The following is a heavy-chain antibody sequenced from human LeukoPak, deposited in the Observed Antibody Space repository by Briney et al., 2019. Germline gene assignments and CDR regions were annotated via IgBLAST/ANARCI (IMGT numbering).Heavy chain of an antibody. CDR3: ASTRSSTYYDFWSGYYAFDY. CDR1: GFTFSSYS. CDR2: ISSSSSTI. Sequence: GGSLRLSCAASGFTFSSYSMNWVRQAPGKGLEWVSYISSSSSTIYYADSVKGRFTISRDNAKNSLYLQMNSLRDEDTAVYYCASTRSSTYYDFWSGYYAFDYWGQGTLVTVSS. V-gene: IGHV3-48*02. J-gene: IGHJ4*02. D-gene: IGHD3-3*01.